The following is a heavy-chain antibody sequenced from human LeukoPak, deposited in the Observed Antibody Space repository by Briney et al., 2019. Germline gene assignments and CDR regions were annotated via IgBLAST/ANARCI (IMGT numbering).Heavy chain of an antibody. D-gene: IGHD5-12*01. V-gene: IGHV1-46*01. J-gene: IGHJ3*01. CDR2: IYPSDGST. CDR3: AKIDSAFDGAGAFDF. CDR1: GYTFSSYY. Sequence: ASVKVSCKASGYTFSSYYIHWVRQAPGQGLEWMGTIYPSDGSTTYAQNFQGRVTMTRDTSTRTVYMELRSLISQDTAVYHCAKIDSAFDGAGAFDFWGQGTMVTVSS.